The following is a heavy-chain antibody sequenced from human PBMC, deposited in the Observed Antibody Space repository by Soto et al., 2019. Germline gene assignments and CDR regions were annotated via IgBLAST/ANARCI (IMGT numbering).Heavy chain of an antibody. V-gene: IGHV4-31*03. J-gene: IGHJ5*02. CDR3: ATQGNNYDILTGYL. Sequence: SESLSLTCTVSGGYISSGGYYWSWIRQHPGKGLEWIGYIYYSGSTYYNPSLKSRVTISVDTSKNQFPLKLSSVTAADTAVYFCATQGNNYDILTGYLWGQGTLVTVSS. CDR2: IYYSGST. D-gene: IGHD3-9*01. CDR1: GGYISSGGYY.